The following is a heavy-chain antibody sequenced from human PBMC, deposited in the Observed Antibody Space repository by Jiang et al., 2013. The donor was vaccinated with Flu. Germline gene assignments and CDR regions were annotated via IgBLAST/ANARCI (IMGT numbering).Heavy chain of an antibody. J-gene: IGHJ4*01. V-gene: IGHV7-4-1*02. Sequence: LQSGSELKKPGASVKVSCKASGYTFSDYALNWVRQAPGQGLEWMGWINTNTGNPTYAQGFTGRFVFSLDTSVTTAYLQISSLKADDTAMFYCARDRGRGYDFWSGYRHKDFDYWG. D-gene: IGHD3-3*01. CDR1: GYTFSDYA. CDR2: INTNTGNP. CDR3: ARDRGRGYDFWSGYRHKDFDY.